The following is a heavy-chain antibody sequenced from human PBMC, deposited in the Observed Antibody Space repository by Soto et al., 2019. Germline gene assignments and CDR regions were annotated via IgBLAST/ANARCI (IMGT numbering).Heavy chain of an antibody. D-gene: IGHD6-6*01. CDR2: TYYRSIWQT. CDR3: ARLVGNSWLDH. Sequence: QVQLQQSGPGLVKPSQTLSLTCAISGDSVSSNSAVWNWIRQSPSRGLEWLGRTYYRSIWQTEYAVSGKSRMTINPDASKNQSALQRNSVTPEDTARYYGARLVGNSWLDHGGQGTLVTVSS. V-gene: IGHV6-1*01. CDR1: GDSVSSNSAV. J-gene: IGHJ5*02.